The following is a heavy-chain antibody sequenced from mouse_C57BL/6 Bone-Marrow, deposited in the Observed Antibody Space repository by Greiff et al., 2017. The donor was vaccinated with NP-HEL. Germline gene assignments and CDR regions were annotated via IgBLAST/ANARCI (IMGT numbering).Heavy chain of an antibody. D-gene: IGHD2-12*01. J-gene: IGHJ2*01. Sequence: QVQLQQSGAELVRPGTSVKVSCKASGYAFTNYLIEWVKQRPGPGLEWIGVINPGSGGTNYNETFKGKATLTADKSSSTAYMQLSSLTSEDSAVYFCARNDPNFDYGGQGTTLTGSS. V-gene: IGHV1-54*01. CDR1: GYAFTNYL. CDR2: INPGSGGT. CDR3: ARNDPNFDY.